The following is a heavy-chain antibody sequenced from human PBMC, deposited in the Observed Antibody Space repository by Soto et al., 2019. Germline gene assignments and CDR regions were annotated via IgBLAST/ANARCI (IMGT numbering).Heavy chain of an antibody. CDR2: IYHSGST. J-gene: IGHJ3*02. CDR3: ARGFRVLEWLGIGAFDI. D-gene: IGHD3-3*01. CDR1: SGSISSSNW. Sequence: QVQLQESGPGLVKPSGTLSLTCAVSSGSISSSNWWSWVRQPPGKVLEWIGEIYHSGSTNYNPSLKSRVNISVDKSKNQFSLKLSSVTAADTAVYYCARGFRVLEWLGIGAFDIWGQGTMVTVSS. V-gene: IGHV4-4*02.